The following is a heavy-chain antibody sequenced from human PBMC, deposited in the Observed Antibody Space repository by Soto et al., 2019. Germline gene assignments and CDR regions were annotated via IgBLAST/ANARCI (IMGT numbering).Heavy chain of an antibody. Sequence: SGPTLVNPTQTLTLTCTFSGFSLSTSGVGVGWIRQPPEKALEWLALIYWDDDKRYSPSLKSRLTITKDTSKNQVVLTMTNMDPVDTATYYCAHSLIGYYYDSSGSNWFDPWGQGTLVTVSS. CDR2: IYWDDDK. CDR1: GFSLSTSGVG. J-gene: IGHJ5*02. CDR3: AHSLIGYYYDSSGSNWFDP. V-gene: IGHV2-5*02. D-gene: IGHD3-22*01.